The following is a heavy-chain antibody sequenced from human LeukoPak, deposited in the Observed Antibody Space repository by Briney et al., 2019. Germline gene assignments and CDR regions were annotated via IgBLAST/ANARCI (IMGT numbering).Heavy chain of an antibody. CDR1: GYTFTTHY. J-gene: IGHJ5*02. CDR3: ARDSLLRPFDP. Sequence: ASVKVSCKASGYTFTTHYMHWVRQAPGQGLEWMGIINPSGGSTSYAQKFQGRVTMTRDTSISTAYMELSRLRSDDTAVYYCARDSLLRPFDPWGQGTLVTVSS. V-gene: IGHV1-46*01. CDR2: INPSGGST.